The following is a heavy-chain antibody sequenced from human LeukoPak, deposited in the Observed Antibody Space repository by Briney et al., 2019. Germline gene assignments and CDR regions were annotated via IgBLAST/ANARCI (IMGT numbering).Heavy chain of an antibody. V-gene: IGHV3-21*01. J-gene: IGHJ3*02. CDR2: ISSSSSYI. CDR1: GFTFSSYS. Sequence: GGSLRLSCAASGFTFSSYSMNWVRQAPGNRLEWVSSISSSSSYIYYADSVKGRFTISRDNAKNSLYLQMNSLRAEDTAVYYCAREVEGAFDIWGQGTMVTVSS. D-gene: IGHD2-2*01. CDR3: AREVEGAFDI.